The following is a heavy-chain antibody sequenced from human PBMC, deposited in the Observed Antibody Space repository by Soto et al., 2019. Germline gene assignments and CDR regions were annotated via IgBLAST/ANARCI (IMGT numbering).Heavy chain of an antibody. Sequence: QVQLLQSGAEVKKPGASVKVSCKASGYTFTNYGITWVRQAPGQGLEWMGWIGAYNGNTHYTERLQGRVTMTTDTSTSKAYRGLRGLRSDDSAVYYCARVRKLVGYFYYYMDVWGNGTTVTVSS. V-gene: IGHV1-18*01. CDR3: ARVRKLVGYFYYYMDV. CDR1: GYTFTNYG. J-gene: IGHJ6*03. D-gene: IGHD6-6*01. CDR2: IGAYNGNT.